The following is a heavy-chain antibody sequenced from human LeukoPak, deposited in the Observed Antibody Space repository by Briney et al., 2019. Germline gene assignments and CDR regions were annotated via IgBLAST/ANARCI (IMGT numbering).Heavy chain of an antibody. CDR3: ARVAGGNSDYFDY. Sequence: SSETQSLTCAVSGYSISSDYYWGWIRQPPGKGLEWIGSIFHSGSNHYNPSLKSRVTISLDASKNQFSLKLSSVTAADTAVYYCARVAGGNSDYFDYCGQGTLVTVSS. D-gene: IGHD4-23*01. CDR2: IFHSGSN. V-gene: IGHV4-38-2*01. J-gene: IGHJ4*02. CDR1: GYSISSDYY.